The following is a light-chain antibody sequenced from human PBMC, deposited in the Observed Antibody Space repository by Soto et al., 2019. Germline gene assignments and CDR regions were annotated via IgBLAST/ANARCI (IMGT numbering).Light chain of an antibody. J-gene: IGKJ5*01. Sequence: IVLTQSPCTLSLSPGERPTLSCRASQSVSSSYLAWYQQKPGQAPRLLIYGASSRATGIPDRFSGTGSGTDFTLTISRLEPEDFAVYYCQQYGSSLLTFGQGTRMEL. CDR2: GAS. CDR1: QSVSSSY. V-gene: IGKV3-20*01. CDR3: QQYGSSLLT.